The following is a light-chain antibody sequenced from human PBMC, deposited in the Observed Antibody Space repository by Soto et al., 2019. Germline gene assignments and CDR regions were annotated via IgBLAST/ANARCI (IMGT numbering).Light chain of an antibody. CDR1: SGSVSTNSY. J-gene: IGLJ3*02. CDR2: GTK. Sequence: QTVVTQEPSLSVSPGGTVTLTCGLNSGSVSTNSYPSWYQLTPGQAPRTLIYGTKTPSYGVPDRFSGSILGNKATLTITGAQADDESDYYCVLYLGSGIWVFGGGTQLTVL. V-gene: IGLV8-61*01. CDR3: VLYLGSGIWV.